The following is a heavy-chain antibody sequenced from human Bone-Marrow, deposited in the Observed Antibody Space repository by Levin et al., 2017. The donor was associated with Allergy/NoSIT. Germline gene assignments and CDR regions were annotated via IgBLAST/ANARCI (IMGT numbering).Heavy chain of an antibody. Sequence: AGGSLRLSCAASGFTVSSNYMSWVRQAPGKGLEWVSVIYSGGSTYYADSVKGRFTISRDNSKNTLYLQMNSLRAEDTAVYYCASQGVTAMVYYYYGMDVWGQGTTVTVSS. D-gene: IGHD5-18*01. V-gene: IGHV3-53*01. CDR3: ASQGVTAMVYYYYGMDV. J-gene: IGHJ6*02. CDR2: IYSGGST. CDR1: GFTVSSNY.